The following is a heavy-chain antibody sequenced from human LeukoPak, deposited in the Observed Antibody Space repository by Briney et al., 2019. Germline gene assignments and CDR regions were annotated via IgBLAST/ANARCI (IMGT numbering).Heavy chain of an antibody. V-gene: IGHV4-59*08. D-gene: IGHD6-19*01. CDR2: IYYSGST. CDR3: ARRYSSGWYEWFDP. Sequence: PSETLSLTCTVSGGSISSYHWSWIRQPPGKGLEWIGYIYYSGSTNYNPSLKSRVTISVDTSKNQFSLKLSSVTAADTAVYYCARRYSSGWYEWFDPWGQGTLVTVSS. CDR1: GGSISSYH. J-gene: IGHJ5*02.